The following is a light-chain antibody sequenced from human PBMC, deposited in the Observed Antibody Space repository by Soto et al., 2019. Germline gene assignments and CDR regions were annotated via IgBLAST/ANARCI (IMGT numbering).Light chain of an antibody. CDR3: QQHDTSPWT. J-gene: IGKJ1*01. V-gene: IGKV3-20*01. CDR2: GAS. Sequence: EIVLTQSPGTLSLSPGERATLSCRASQIISSSYLAIAWYQQKPGQPPRLLIYGASSRATGIPDRFSGSGSATYFTLTISRLEPEDFAVYYCQQHDTSPWTFGQGTRVEIK. CDR1: QIISSSY.